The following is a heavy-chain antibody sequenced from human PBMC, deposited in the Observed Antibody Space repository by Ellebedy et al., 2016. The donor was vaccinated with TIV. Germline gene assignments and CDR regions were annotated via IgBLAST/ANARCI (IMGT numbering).Heavy chain of an antibody. D-gene: IGHD3-10*02. Sequence: GESLKISXAASGFTFSDYYMSWIRQAPGKGLEWVSYISSSSSYTNYADSVKGRFTISRDNAKNSLYLQMNSLRAEDTAVYYCARDLSGVYYVPFDYWGQGTLVTVSS. CDR2: ISSSSSYT. CDR1: GFTFSDYY. V-gene: IGHV3-11*06. J-gene: IGHJ4*02. CDR3: ARDLSGVYYVPFDY.